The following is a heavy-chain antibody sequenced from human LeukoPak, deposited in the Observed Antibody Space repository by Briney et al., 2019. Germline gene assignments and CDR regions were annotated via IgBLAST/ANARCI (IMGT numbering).Heavy chain of an antibody. D-gene: IGHD3-22*01. Sequence: GGSLRLSCAASGFTFSSYGMHWVRQAPGKGLKWVAVISYDGSNKYYADSVKGRLTISRDNSKNTLYLQMNSLRAEDTAVYYCAKNFDSSGYYGAYNWFDPWGQGTLVTVSS. J-gene: IGHJ5*02. CDR2: ISYDGSNK. V-gene: IGHV3-30*18. CDR1: GFTFSSYG. CDR3: AKNFDSSGYYGAYNWFDP.